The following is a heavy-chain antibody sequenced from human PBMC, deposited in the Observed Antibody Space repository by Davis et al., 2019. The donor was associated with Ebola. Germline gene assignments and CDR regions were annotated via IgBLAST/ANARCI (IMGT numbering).Heavy chain of an antibody. V-gene: IGHV3-48*04. CDR2: ISSSSSTI. CDR1: GFTFSSYS. CDR3: ARELGYGDGYYFDY. J-gene: IGHJ4*02. D-gene: IGHD5-18*01. Sequence: PGGSLRLSCAASGFTFSSYSMNWVRQAPGKGLEWVSYISSSSSTIYYADSVKGRFTISRDNAKNSLYLQMNSLRAEDTAVYYCARELGYGDGYYFDYWGQGTLVTVSS.